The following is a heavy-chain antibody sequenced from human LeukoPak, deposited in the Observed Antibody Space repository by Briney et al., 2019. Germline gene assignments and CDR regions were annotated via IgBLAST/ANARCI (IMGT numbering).Heavy chain of an antibody. CDR3: ARAREAAILGLNY. CDR1: GGTFSSYA. CDR2: IIPILGIA. Sequence: SVKVSCKASGGTFSSYAISWVRQAPGQGLEWMGRIIPILGIANYAQKFQGRVTITADKSTSTAYMELSSLRSEDTAVYYCARAREAAILGLNYWGQGTLVTVSS. V-gene: IGHV1-69*04. J-gene: IGHJ4*02. D-gene: IGHD2-2*02.